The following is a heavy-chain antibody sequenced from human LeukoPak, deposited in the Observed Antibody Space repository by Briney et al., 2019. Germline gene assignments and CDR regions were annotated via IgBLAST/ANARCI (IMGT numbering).Heavy chain of an antibody. CDR2: IRYDGSNK. Sequence: GGSLRLSCAASGFTFSSYGMHWVRQAPGKGLEWVAFIRYDGSNKYYADSVKGRFTISRDNSKNTLYLQMNSLRAEDTAVYYCAKSLYRIVVVVAATSFIDYWGQGTLVTVSS. V-gene: IGHV3-30*02. D-gene: IGHD2-15*01. CDR3: AKSLYRIVVVVAATSFIDY. J-gene: IGHJ4*02. CDR1: GFTFSSYG.